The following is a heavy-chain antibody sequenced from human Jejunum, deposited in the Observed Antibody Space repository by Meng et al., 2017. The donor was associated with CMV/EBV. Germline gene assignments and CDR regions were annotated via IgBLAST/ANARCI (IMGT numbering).Heavy chain of an antibody. V-gene: IGHV3-11*06. J-gene: IGHJ4*02. Sequence: KGRFTISRDNAKNSLHLQMNSLRAEDTAVYSCASSPPIGRWDYWGQATLVTVSS. D-gene: IGHD2-15*01. CDR3: ASSPPIGRWDY.